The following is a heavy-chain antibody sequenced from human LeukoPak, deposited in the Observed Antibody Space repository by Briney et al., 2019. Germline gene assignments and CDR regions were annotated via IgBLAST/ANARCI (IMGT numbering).Heavy chain of an antibody. V-gene: IGHV4-59*01. J-gene: IGHJ2*01. Sequence: SETLSLTCTVSGGSIGSYHWSWIRQTPGKGLEWIGEIYYSGSTNYNPSLKSRVTLSVDTSKKQLSLRLRSVTAADTAVYYRARVGGQQQVLWHFDLRGRGTLVTVSS. D-gene: IGHD6-13*01. CDR1: GGSIGSYH. CDR3: ARVGGQQQVLWHFDL. CDR2: IYYSGST.